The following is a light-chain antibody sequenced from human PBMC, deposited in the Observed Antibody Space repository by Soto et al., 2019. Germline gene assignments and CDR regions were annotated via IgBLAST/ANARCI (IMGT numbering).Light chain of an antibody. J-gene: IGKJ1*01. CDR3: QQYNNWPPWT. V-gene: IGKV3-15*01. CDR1: QSVSRS. CDR2: DAS. Sequence: EKVMTQSPATLSVSPGERVTLSCRASQSVSRSVAWYQQKPGQAPRLLIYDASTRATGIPARFSGSGSGTDFTLTISSLQSEDFAVYYSQQYNNWPPWTFGQGTKVENK.